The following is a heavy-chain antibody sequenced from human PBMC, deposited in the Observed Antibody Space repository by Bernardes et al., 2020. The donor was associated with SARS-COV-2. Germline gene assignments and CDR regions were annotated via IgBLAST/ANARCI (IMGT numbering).Heavy chain of an antibody. D-gene: IGHD3-9*01. J-gene: IGHJ4*02. CDR2: IYYSGST. V-gene: IGHV4-59*01. CDR1: GGSISSYY. CDR3: ARARAPIRYFDWLYIDY. Sequence: SETLSLTCTVSGGSISSYYWSWIRQPPGKGLEWIGYIYYSGSTNYNPSLKSRVTISVDTSKNQFSLKLSSVTAADTAVYYCARARAPIRYFDWLYIDYWGQGTLVTVSS.